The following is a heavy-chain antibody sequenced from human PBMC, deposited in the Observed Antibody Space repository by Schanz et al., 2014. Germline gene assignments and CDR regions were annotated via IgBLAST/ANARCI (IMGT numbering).Heavy chain of an antibody. CDR1: GFTFRRSYG. J-gene: IGHJ4*02. Sequence: ELQMLESGGGLVQPGGSLRLSCVASGFTFRRSYGMTWVRQAPGKGLEWVSVISGSGGGANYAESVKGRFTISLDDSENALYLQMNNLRVDDTAVYYCARGTGAFDSWGQGTLVTVSS. D-gene: IGHD2-8*02. V-gene: IGHV3-23*01. CDR2: ISGSGGGA. CDR3: ARGTGAFDS.